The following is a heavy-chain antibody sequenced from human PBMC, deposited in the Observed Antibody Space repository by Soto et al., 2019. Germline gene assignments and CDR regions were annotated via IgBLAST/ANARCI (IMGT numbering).Heavy chain of an antibody. V-gene: IGHV4-30-4*01. J-gene: IGHJ6*02. Sequence: PSETLSLTCTVSGGSISSGDYYWSWIRQPPGKGLEWIGYIYYSGNTYYNPSLKSRVTISVDTSKNQFSLKLSSVTAADTAVYYCARAKYYYYGMDVWGQGTTVTVSS. CDR1: GGSISSGDYY. CDR2: IYYSGNT. CDR3: ARAKYYYYGMDV.